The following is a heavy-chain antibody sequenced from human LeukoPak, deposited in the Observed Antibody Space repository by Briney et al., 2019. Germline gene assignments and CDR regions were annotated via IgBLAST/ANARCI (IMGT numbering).Heavy chain of an antibody. CDR3: AKSYSSSWYGGYFDY. Sequence: GGSLRLSCAASGFTFTNFAMSWVRQAPGKGLEWVSSISISGGSTYYADSVKGRFTISRDNSKNTLYLQMNSLRAEDTAVYYCAKSYSSSWYGGYFDYWGQGTLVTVSS. CDR1: GFTFTNFA. D-gene: IGHD6-13*01. V-gene: IGHV3-23*01. CDR2: ISISGGST. J-gene: IGHJ4*02.